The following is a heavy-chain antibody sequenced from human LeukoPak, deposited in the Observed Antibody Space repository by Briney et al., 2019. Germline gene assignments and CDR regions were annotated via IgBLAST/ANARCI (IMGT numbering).Heavy chain of an antibody. J-gene: IGHJ4*02. CDR1: GFTFTSYS. D-gene: IGHD4-17*01. CDR2: ISSSSNYI. V-gene: IGHV3-21*01. Sequence: GGSLRLSCAASGFTFTSYSLNWVRQTPGKGLEWVSSISSSSNYIYYADSVKGRFTISRDNAKNSLYLQMNSLRAEDTAVYYCARDYYGDYNFDYWGQGTLVTVSS. CDR3: ARDYYGDYNFDY.